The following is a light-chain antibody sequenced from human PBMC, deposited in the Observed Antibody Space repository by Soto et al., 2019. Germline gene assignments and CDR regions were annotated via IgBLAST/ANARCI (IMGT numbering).Light chain of an antibody. CDR3: CSYAGSDIWV. CDR2: DDI. Sequence: QSLLTQPPSVSGAPGQRVTISCTGSSSNIGAGYDVHWYQQRPGTAPRLLISDDINRPSGVPDRFSGSKSGTSASLAITGLQADDEADYYCCSYAGSDIWVFGGGTKVTVL. CDR1: SSNIGAGYD. J-gene: IGLJ3*02. V-gene: IGLV1-40*01.